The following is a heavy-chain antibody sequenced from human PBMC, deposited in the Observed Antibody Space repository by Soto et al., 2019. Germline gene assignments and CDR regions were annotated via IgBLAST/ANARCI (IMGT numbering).Heavy chain of an antibody. V-gene: IGHV1-18*01. CDR3: ARDRVQYYDILTGSYTDFDY. J-gene: IGHJ4*02. CDR2: ISAYNGNT. CDR1: GYTFSSYG. D-gene: IGHD3-9*01. Sequence: GGSVKVSCQASGYTFSSYGIGWVGQAPGQGVERVGWISAYNGNTNYAQKLQGRVTMTTDTSTSTAYMELRSLRSDDTAVYYCARDRVQYYDILTGSYTDFDYWGQGTLVTVSS.